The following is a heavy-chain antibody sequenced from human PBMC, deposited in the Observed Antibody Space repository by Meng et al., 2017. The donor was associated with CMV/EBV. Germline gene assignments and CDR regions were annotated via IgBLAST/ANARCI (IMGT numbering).Heavy chain of an antibody. CDR1: VYTYTSYD. CDR2: MNPNSGNT. V-gene: IGHV1-8*01. J-gene: IGHJ5*02. Sequence: KASVYTYTSYDINWVQQATGQGLEWMGWMNPNSGNTGYAQKFQGRVTMTRNTSISTAYMELSSLRSEDTAVYYCARGVIVGATGWFDPWGQGTLVTVSS. D-gene: IGHD1-26*01. CDR3: ARGVIVGATGWFDP.